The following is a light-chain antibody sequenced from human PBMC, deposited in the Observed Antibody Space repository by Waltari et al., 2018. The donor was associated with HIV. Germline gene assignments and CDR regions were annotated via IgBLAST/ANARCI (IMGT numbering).Light chain of an antibody. J-gene: IGLJ2*01. V-gene: IGLV2-14*01. CDR1: SSDVGGYNY. Sequence: QSALTQPPSVSGSPGQSITISCTGTSSDVGGYNYVSWYQQHPGKAPKPMIYDVIKRPSGVPNRFSGSKSGNTASLTISGLQAEDEADYYCSSYTSSSTVVFGGGTKVTVL. CDR2: DVI. CDR3: SSYTSSSTVV.